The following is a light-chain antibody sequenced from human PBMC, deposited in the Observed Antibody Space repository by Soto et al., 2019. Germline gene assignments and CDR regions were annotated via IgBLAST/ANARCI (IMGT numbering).Light chain of an antibody. CDR3: QQYNNWPQT. Sequence: EIVMTQSPATLSVSPGERATLSCRASQSVSSNLAWYQQKPGQAPRLLIYGASTRATGIPARYSGSGSGTEFTLTISSLQSEAFAVYYCQQYNNWPQTFGRGTKVEIK. CDR1: QSVSSN. CDR2: GAS. V-gene: IGKV3-15*01. J-gene: IGKJ1*01.